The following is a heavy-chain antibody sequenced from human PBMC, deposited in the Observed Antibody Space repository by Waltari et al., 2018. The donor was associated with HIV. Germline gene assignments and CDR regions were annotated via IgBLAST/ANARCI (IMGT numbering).Heavy chain of an antibody. J-gene: IGHJ4*02. D-gene: IGHD1-26*01. CDR1: GSTFTGYY. CDR2: INPNSGNT. Sequence: QVQLLQSGPEVRKPGASVKVSCRASGSTFTGYYMHWVRQAPGQGLEWMGWINPNSGNTHLAQKFKGKVTMTRVTSIRTAYLEMRRLKSDDTAIYYCARDGVGDAAFDYWGQGTLVTVS. V-gene: IGHV1-2*02. CDR3: ARDGVGDAAFDY.